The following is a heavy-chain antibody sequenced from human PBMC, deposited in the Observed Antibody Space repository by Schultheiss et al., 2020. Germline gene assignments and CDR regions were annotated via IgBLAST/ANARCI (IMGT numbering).Heavy chain of an antibody. Sequence: GAVKVSCKASGYTFTSSAMQWVRQARGQRLEWIGWMNPNSGNTGYAQKFQGRVTMTRNTSISTAYMELSSLRSEDTAVYYCARRSSRFNWFDPWGQGTLVTVSS. CDR1: GYTFTSSA. V-gene: IGHV1-8*02. CDR2: MNPNSGNT. J-gene: IGHJ5*02. CDR3: ARRSSRFNWFDP.